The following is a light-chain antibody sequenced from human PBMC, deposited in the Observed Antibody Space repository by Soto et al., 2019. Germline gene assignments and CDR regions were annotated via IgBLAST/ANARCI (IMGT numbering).Light chain of an antibody. CDR3: QYQGS. V-gene: IGKV3-20*01. J-gene: IGKJ4*01. Sequence: PGQRATLSCRASQSVSRRYLAWYQQKPGQAPMLLIYDVSERASDIPDRFSGSGSGTDFTLTINRLVPEDVAVYYCQYQGSFDGGTKVEIK. CDR2: DVS. CDR1: QSVSRRY.